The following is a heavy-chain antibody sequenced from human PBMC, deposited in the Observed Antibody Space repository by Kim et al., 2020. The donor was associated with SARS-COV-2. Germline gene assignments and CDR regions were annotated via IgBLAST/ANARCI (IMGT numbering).Heavy chain of an antibody. V-gene: IGHV1-69*13. J-gene: IGHJ5*02. CDR1: GGTFSSYA. CDR2: IIPIFGTA. D-gene: IGHD3-3*01. Sequence: SVKVSCKASGGTFSSYAISWVRQAPGQGLEWMGGIIPIFGTANYAQKFQGRVTITADESTSTAYMELSSLRSEDTAVYYCARDYNGFQSTIFGVVIGDNWFDPWGQGTLVTVSS. CDR3: ARDYNGFQSTIFGVVIGDNWFDP.